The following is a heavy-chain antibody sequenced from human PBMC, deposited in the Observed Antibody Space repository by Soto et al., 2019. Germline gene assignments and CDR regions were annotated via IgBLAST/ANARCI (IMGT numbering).Heavy chain of an antibody. D-gene: IGHD1-26*01. Sequence: QVQLVQSGAEVKKPGSSVKVSCKASGGTFSSYAISWVRQAPGQGLEWMGGIIPSFGTANYAQKFQGRATITADKSTSTASMEVSSLRSEDKAVYYCAREFWGVGATVGYDYYGMDVWGQGTAVT. J-gene: IGHJ6*02. V-gene: IGHV1-69*06. CDR2: IIPSFGTA. CDR3: AREFWGVGATVGYDYYGMDV. CDR1: GGTFSSYA.